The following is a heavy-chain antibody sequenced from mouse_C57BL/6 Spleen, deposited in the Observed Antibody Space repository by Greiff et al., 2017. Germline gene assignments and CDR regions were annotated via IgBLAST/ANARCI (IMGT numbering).Heavy chain of an antibody. CDR3: ARPYSNYGYFDV. CDR1: GYSITSGYY. D-gene: IGHD2-5*01. V-gene: IGHV3-6*01. CDR2: ISYDGSN. J-gene: IGHJ1*03. Sequence: EVQLQESGPGLVKPSPSLSLTCSVTGYSITSGYYWNWIRQFPGNKLEWMGYISYDGSNNYNPSLKNRISITRDPSKNQFFLKLNSVTTEDTATYYCARPYSNYGYFDVWGTGTTVTVSS.